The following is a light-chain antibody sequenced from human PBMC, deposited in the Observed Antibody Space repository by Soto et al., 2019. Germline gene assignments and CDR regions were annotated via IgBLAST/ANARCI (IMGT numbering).Light chain of an antibody. J-gene: IGKJ4*01. Sequence: ETVMTQSPGTLSLSPGERATLSCRTSQSVRSSHLAWYQQKPGQAPRLLIYGASSRATGIPDRFSGSGSGTDFTLTISRLEPEDFAVYHCQQYSSSPLTFGGGTKVDI. CDR3: QQYSSSPLT. CDR2: GAS. V-gene: IGKV3-20*01. CDR1: QSVRSSH.